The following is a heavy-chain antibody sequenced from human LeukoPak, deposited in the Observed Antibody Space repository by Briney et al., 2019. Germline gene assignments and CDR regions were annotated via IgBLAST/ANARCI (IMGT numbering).Heavy chain of an antibody. V-gene: IGHV1-58*02. Sequence: SVKVSCKASGFTFTSSAMQWVRQARGQRLEWIGWIVVGSGNTNYAQKFQERITFTRDMSTSTAYMELSSLRSEDTAVYYCAAYYYDSSGQYYFDYWGQGTLVTVSS. D-gene: IGHD3-22*01. CDR3: AAYYYDSSGQYYFDY. CDR1: GFTFTSSA. J-gene: IGHJ4*02. CDR2: IVVGSGNT.